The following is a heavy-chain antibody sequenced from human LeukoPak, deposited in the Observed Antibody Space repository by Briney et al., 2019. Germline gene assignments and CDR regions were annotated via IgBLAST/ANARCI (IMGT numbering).Heavy chain of an antibody. CDR3: AKRGVVIRVILVGFHKEAYYFDS. J-gene: IGHJ4*02. Sequence: GGSLRLSCAVSGITLSNYGMSWVRQAPGKGLEWVAGISGSGGTTKYADSVKGRFTISRDSPKNTLYLQMNSLGAEDTAVYFCAKRGVVIRVILVGFHKEAYYFDSWGQGALVTVSS. CDR2: ISGSGGTT. D-gene: IGHD3-22*01. V-gene: IGHV3-23*01. CDR1: GITLSNYG.